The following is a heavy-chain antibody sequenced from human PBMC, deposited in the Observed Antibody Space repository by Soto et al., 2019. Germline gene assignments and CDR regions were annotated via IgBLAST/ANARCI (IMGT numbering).Heavy chain of an antibody. J-gene: IGHJ6*03. CDR3: ARAAGLYRGSRRHYMDV. CDR2: INHSGST. Sequence: QVQLQQWGAGLLKPSETLSLTCAVYGGSFSGYYWSWILQPAGKGLEWIGEINHSGSTNYNPSLKSRVTISVDTSKNQFSLKLSSVTAADTAVYYCARAAGLYRGSRRHYMDVWGKGTTVTVSS. D-gene: IGHD2-2*01. CDR1: GGSFSGYY. V-gene: IGHV4-34*01.